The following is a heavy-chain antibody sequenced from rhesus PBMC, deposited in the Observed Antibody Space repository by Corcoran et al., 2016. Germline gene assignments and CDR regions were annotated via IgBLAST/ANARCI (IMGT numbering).Heavy chain of an antibody. V-gene: IGHV4-65*01. J-gene: IGHJ4*01. CDR3: ARGSPITIFGLVISEYFDY. D-gene: IGHD3-3*01. CDR1: GGSISSSNW. CDR2: ISVSSCST. Sequence: QVQLQESGPGLVKPSETLSLTCAVSGGSISSSNWWSWIRQPPGKGLEWIGYISVSSCSTYYNPSLKSRVTISTDTSKNQFSLKLSSVTAADTAVYYCARGSPITIFGLVISEYFDYWGQGVLVTVSS.